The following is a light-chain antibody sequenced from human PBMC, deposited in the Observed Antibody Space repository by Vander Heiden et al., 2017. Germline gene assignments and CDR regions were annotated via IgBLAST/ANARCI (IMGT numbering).Light chain of an antibody. CDR3: QQYDNLPLT. J-gene: IGKJ4*01. CDR1: QDITNY. CDR2: DAS. V-gene: IGKV1-33*01. Sequence: DIQMTQSPSSLSASVGDRVTITCQASQDITNYLNWYQQKPGKAPKLLIYDASNVETGVPSRFSGSGSGTDFTFTISSLQPADIATYFCQQYDNLPLTFGGGTKVEIK.